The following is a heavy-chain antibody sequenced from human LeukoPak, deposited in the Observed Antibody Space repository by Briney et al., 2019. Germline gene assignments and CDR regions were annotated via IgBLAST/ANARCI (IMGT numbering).Heavy chain of an antibody. J-gene: IGHJ4*02. CDR2: IIPFIGIA. CDR3: ARMADTAMGHGFNVY. Sequence: SVQVSCKASGGTHSRYAMSLVRQAPAQRLEWMGRIIPFIGIANYEQIFRGRVTITADKYTSTAYMELSSLRSDDTAVYCCARMADTAMGHGFNVYWGQGTLVSVSS. CDR1: GGTHSRYA. V-gene: IGHV1-69*04. D-gene: IGHD5-18*01.